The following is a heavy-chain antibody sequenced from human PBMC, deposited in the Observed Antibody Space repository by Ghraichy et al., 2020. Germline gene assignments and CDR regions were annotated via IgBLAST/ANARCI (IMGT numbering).Heavy chain of an antibody. Sequence: GGSLRLSCAASGFTFSSYSMNWVRQAPGKGLEWVSSISSSSSYIYYADSVKGRFTISRDNAKNSVYLQMNSLRAEDTAVYSCARDLSNWNYGGGYYSYYGMDVWGQGTTVTVSS. J-gene: IGHJ6*02. CDR2: ISSSSSYI. CDR3: ARDLSNWNYGGGYYSYYGMDV. V-gene: IGHV3-21*01. CDR1: GFTFSSYS. D-gene: IGHD1-7*01.